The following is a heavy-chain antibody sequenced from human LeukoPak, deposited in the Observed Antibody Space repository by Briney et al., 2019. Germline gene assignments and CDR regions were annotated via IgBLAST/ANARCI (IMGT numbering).Heavy chain of an antibody. J-gene: IGHJ4*02. D-gene: IGHD6-19*01. CDR3: ARTREQRQVLDY. Sequence: GGSLRLSCAASGFHFGSYGIHWVRQAPGKGLEWVAVISHEGSSEYYADSVKGRFTISRDNSKDMVYLQMNSLRAEDTAIYYCARTREQRQVLDYWGQGTLVTVSS. CDR1: GFHFGSYG. V-gene: IGHV3-30*03. CDR2: ISHEGSSE.